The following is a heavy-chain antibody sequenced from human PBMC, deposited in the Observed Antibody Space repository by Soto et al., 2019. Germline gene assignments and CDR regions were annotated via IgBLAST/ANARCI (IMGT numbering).Heavy chain of an antibody. Sequence: QVQLQQLGAGLLKLAETLSLTCAVYGQSFSGHTWSWIRQSPGKGLEWIGEISQSGSTYYNPSLKTRFTISADKAKYQFSLTRNSVTAADTGVFYCSRGSGIAVIPGELEDVHYDYWGQGTLVSVSS. V-gene: IGHV4-34*01. J-gene: IGHJ4*02. CDR2: ISQSGST. CDR3: SRGSGIAVIPGELEDVHYDY. D-gene: IGHD2-2*01. CDR1: GQSFSGHT.